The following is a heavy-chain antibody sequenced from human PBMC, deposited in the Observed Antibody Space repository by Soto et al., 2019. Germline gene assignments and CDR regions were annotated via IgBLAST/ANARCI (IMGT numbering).Heavy chain of an antibody. Sequence: QITLKESGPTLVQPTQTLTLPCTFSGFSLSTSGVGVGWIRQPPGKALEWLALIYWDDDKRYSPSLKSRLTITKDTSKNQVVLTVTNMDPVDTATYYCSHRLSGNYYFDYWGQGTLVTVSS. CDR2: IYWDDDK. J-gene: IGHJ4*02. CDR1: GFSLSTSGVG. CDR3: SHRLSGNYYFDY. V-gene: IGHV2-5*02. D-gene: IGHD1-26*01.